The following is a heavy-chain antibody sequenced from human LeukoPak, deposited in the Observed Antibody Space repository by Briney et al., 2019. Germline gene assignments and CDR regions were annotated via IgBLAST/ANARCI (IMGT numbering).Heavy chain of an antibody. D-gene: IGHD3-10*01. V-gene: IGHV3-23*01. CDR2: ISRTGGNT. CDR3: AKSLRFEDYTHLPFDY. J-gene: IGHJ4*02. Sequence: GGSLRLSCAASGFTFSSYAMNWVRQAPGKGLEWVSAISRTGGNTYYADSVKGRITISRDNSENTLYLQMNSLRAEDTAVYYCAKSLRFEDYTHLPFDYWGQGTMVTVSS. CDR1: GFTFSSYA.